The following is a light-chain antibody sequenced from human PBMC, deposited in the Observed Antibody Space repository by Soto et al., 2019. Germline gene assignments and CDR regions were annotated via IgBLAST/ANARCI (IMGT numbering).Light chain of an antibody. Sequence: EVVLTQSPATLSGSAGGTVTLSCRASQSVRTNVAWYQQIPGQAPRLLVYGSSTRATGVPARFTGSGSGIEFSLTISGLLSEDSSFYYCQQYFNWPLTWTFGPGTK. J-gene: IGKJ1*01. V-gene: IGKV3-15*01. CDR2: GSS. CDR1: QSVRTN. CDR3: QQYFNWPLTWT.